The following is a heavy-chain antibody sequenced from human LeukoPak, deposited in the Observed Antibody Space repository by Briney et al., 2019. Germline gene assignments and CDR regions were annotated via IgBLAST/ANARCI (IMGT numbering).Heavy chain of an antibody. CDR3: ARVVTPGSYKNYYYYMDV. CDR2: IIPIFGTA. V-gene: IGHV1-69*06. CDR1: GGTFSSYA. Sequence: SVKVSCKASGGTFSSYAISWVRQAPGQGLEWMGGIIPIFGTANYAQKFQGRVTITADKSTSTAYMELSSLRSEDTAVYYCARVVTPGSYKNYYYYMDVWGKGTTVTVSS. D-gene: IGHD5-18*01. J-gene: IGHJ6*03.